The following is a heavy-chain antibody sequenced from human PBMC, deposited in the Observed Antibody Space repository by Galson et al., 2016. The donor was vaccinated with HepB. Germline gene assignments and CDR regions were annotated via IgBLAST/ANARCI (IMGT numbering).Heavy chain of an antibody. CDR2: IYSSGRT. J-gene: IGHJ6*03. CDR3: ARDWGTWGGNHMDV. CDR1: GVSVSNYF. Sequence: SETLSLTCTVSGVSVSNYFWSWIRQPPGKGLEWIGFIYSSGRTTYNPSLKSRVIVSLDTSKNQFYLNLTSVTAADTAVYFCARDWGTWGGNHMDVWGKGTTVTVSS. V-gene: IGHV4-59*02. D-gene: IGHD3-16*01.